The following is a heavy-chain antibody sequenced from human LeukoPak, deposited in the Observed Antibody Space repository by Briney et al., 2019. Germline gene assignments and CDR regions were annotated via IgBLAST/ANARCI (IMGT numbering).Heavy chain of an antibody. CDR2: IYYSGST. CDR3: ARGAPMDSSSWYGVDY. V-gene: IGHV4-31*03. D-gene: IGHD6-13*01. CDR1: GGSISSGGYY. J-gene: IGHJ4*02. Sequence: SQTLSLTCTVSGGSISSGGYYWRWIRQHPGKGLEWIGYIYYSGSTYYNPSLKSRVTISVDTSKNQFSLKLSSVTAADTAVYYCARGAPMDSSSWYGVDYWGQGTLVTVSS.